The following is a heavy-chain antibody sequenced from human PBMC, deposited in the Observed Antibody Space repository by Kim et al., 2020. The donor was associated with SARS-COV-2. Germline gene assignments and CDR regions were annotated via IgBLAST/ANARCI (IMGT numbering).Heavy chain of an antibody. CDR2: ISGSGGST. Sequence: GGSLRLSCAASGFTFSSYAMSWVRQAPGKGLEWVSAISGSGGSTYYADSVKGRFTISRDNSKNTLYLQMNSLRAEDTAVYYCARGQTSMIVVVIDFDYWGQGTLVTVSS. CDR1: GFTFSSYA. CDR3: ARGQTSMIVVVIDFDY. V-gene: IGHV3-23*01. J-gene: IGHJ4*02. D-gene: IGHD3-22*01.